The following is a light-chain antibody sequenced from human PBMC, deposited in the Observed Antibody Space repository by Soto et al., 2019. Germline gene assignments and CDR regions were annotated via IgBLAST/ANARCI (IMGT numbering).Light chain of an antibody. CDR2: DVS. Sequence: QSVLTQPRSVSGSPGQSVTISCTGTSSVVGGYNYVSWYQQHPGKAPKLMIYDVSKRPSGVPDRFSGSKSGNTASLTISGLQAEDEAHYYCCSYAGSYTYVFGTGTKVTVL. V-gene: IGLV2-11*01. CDR1: SSVVGGYNY. CDR3: CSYAGSYTYV. J-gene: IGLJ1*01.